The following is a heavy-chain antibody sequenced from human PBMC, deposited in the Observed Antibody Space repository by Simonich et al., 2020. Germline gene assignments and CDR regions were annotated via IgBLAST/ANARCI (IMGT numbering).Heavy chain of an antibody. V-gene: IGHV1-2*02. D-gene: IGHD3-10*01. CDR1: GYTFTGYY. J-gene: IGHJ4*02. Sequence: QVQLVQSGAEVKKPGASVKVSCKASGYTFTGYYMHWVRQAPGQGLEWMEWINPNSGGTNYAQKVQGRVTMTRDTSISTAYMELSRLRSDDTAVYYCARWPSIPASYGSGSYFDYWGQGTLVTVSS. CDR2: INPNSGGT. CDR3: ARWPSIPASYGSGSYFDY.